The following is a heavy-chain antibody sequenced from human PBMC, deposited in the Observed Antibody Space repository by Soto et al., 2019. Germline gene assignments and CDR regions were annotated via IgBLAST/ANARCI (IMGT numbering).Heavy chain of an antibody. Sequence: QVQLVESGGGVVQPGRSLRLSCAASGFTFSSYGMHWVRQAPGKGLEWVAVISYDGSNKYYADSVKGRFTISRDNYKIALFLQMNSLRAEDTAVYYCAKDLLRPGRAYGMDVWGQGTTVTVSS. CDR3: AKDLLRPGRAYGMDV. CDR1: GFTFSSYG. CDR2: ISYDGSNK. V-gene: IGHV3-30*18. J-gene: IGHJ6*02.